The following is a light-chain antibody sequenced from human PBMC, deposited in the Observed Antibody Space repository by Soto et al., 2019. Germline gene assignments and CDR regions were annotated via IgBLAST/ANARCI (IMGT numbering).Light chain of an antibody. CDR1: QGVGSD. J-gene: IGKJ4*01. CDR3: RQDYSLLT. V-gene: IGKV1-6*01. Sequence: AIEMTQSPSSLSASVGDRVTITCRASQGVGSDLAWYQQRPGKAPKLLIYAASSLQIGVPSRFSGSGSGTDFTLTISSLQPEDFAAYYCRQDYSLLTFGGGTKVEIK. CDR2: AAS.